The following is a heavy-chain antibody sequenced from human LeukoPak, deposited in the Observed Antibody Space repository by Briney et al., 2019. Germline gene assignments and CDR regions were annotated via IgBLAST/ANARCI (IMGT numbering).Heavy chain of an antibody. J-gene: IGHJ6*02. CDR3: ARAHSGSYPYYYYGMDV. D-gene: IGHD1-26*01. V-gene: IGHV1-24*01. Sequence: ASVKVSCKVSGYTLTELSMHWVRQAPGKGLEWMGGFDPEDGETIYAQKFQGRVTMTEDTSTDTAYMELSSLRSEDTAVYYCARAHSGSYPYYYYGMDVWGQGTTVTVSS. CDR2: FDPEDGET. CDR1: GYTLTELS.